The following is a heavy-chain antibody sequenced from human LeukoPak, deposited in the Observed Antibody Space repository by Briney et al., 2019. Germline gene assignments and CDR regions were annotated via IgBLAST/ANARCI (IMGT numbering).Heavy chain of an antibody. CDR1: GFTFSSYS. J-gene: IGHJ3*02. CDR2: ISSSSSTI. CDR3: ARPSVVLWFGELLSLGAFDI. V-gene: IGHV3-48*01. D-gene: IGHD3-10*01. Sequence: GGSLRLSCAASGFTFSSYSMNWVRQAPGKGLEWVSYISSSSSTIYYADSVKGRFTISRDNAKNSLYLQMNNLRAEDTAVYYCARPSVVLWFGELLSLGAFDIWGQGTMVTVSS.